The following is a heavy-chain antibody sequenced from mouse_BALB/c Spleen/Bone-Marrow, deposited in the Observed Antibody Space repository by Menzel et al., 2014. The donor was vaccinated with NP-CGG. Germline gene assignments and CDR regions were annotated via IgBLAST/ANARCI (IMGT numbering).Heavy chain of an antibody. Sequence: QVQLQQSGAELVKPGASVKLSCKASGYTFTSYWMHWVRQRPGQGLEWIGEINPSTGRTNYNEKFKSEATVTVDKSSTTAYMQLSSLTSEDSAVYYCAGYAGEFVYWGQGTLVTVSA. CDR2: INPSTGRT. D-gene: IGHD6-5*01. J-gene: IGHJ3*01. V-gene: IGHV1S81*02. CDR1: GYTFTSYW. CDR3: AGYAGEFVY.